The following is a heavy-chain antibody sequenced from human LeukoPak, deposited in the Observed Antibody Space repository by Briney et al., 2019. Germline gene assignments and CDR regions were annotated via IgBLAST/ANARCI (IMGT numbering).Heavy chain of an antibody. CDR2: IYYSGST. J-gene: IGHJ3*02. D-gene: IGHD2-2*01. V-gene: IGHV4-59*01. CDR3: ARASEGYCSSTSCYLDAFDI. CDR1: GGFNTHYY. Sequence: SETLSLTCSVSGGFNTHYYWSWIRQPPGKGLEWIGYIYYSGSTNYNPSLKSRVTISVDTSKNQFSLKLSSVTAADTAVYYCARASEGYCSSTSCYLDAFDIWGQGTMVTVSS.